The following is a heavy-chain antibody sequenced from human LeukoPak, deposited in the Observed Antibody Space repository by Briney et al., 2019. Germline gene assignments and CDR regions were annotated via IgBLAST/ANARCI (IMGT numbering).Heavy chain of an antibody. Sequence: SVKVSCKASGGTFSSYAISWVRQAPGQGLEWMGGIIPIFGTANYVQKFQGRVTITADESTSTAYMELSSLRSEDTAVYYCARGTVMVYARYYYYGMDVWGQGTTVTVSS. D-gene: IGHD5/OR15-5a*01. J-gene: IGHJ6*02. CDR3: ARGTVMVYARYYYYGMDV. CDR1: GGTFSSYA. V-gene: IGHV1-69*13. CDR2: IIPIFGTA.